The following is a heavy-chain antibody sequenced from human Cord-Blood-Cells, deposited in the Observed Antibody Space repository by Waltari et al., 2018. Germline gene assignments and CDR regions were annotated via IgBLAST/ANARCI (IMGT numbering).Heavy chain of an antibody. V-gene: IGHV4-59*01. CDR1: GGSISSYY. CDR2: IYYSGST. J-gene: IGHJ4*02. D-gene: IGHD6-13*01. CDR3: ASSTIAPLHFDY. Sequence: QVQLQESGPGLVKPSETLSHTCTGPGGSISSYYWSWIRQPPGKGLEWIGYIYYSGSTNYNPSLKSRVTISVDTSKNQFSMKLSSVTAADTAVYYCASSTIAPLHFDYWGQGTLVTVSS.